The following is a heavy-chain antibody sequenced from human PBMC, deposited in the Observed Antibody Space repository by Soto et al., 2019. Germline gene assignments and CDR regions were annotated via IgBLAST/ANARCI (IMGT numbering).Heavy chain of an antibody. CDR2: INHSGST. CDR1: GGSFSGYY. D-gene: IGHD6-19*01. J-gene: IGHJ4*02. Sequence: PSETLSLTCAVYGGSFSGYYWSWIRQPPGKGLEWIGEINHSGSTNYNPSLKSRVTISVDTSKNQFSLKLSSVTAADTAVYYCASSIAVAGRVDYWGQGTLVTVSS. V-gene: IGHV4-34*01. CDR3: ASSIAVAGRVDY.